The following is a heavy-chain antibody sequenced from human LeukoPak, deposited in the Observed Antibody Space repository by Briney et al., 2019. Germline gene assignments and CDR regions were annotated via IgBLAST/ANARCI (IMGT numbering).Heavy chain of an antibody. CDR1: GGSISSYY. Sequence: SSETLSLTCTVSGGSISSYYWSWVRQPPGKGREWSGYIYYSGSTNYNPSLKSRVTISVDTSKTQFSLKLSSVTAADTAVYYCARAWDDSSSKPFDYWGQGTLVTVSS. CDR2: IYYSGST. D-gene: IGHD6-6*01. CDR3: ARAWDDSSSKPFDY. J-gene: IGHJ4*02. V-gene: IGHV4-59*01.